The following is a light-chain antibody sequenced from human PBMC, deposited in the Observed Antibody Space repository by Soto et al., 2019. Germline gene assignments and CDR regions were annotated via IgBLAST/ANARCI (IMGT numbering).Light chain of an antibody. Sequence: EIVLTQSPGTLSLSPGERATLSCRASQSVGSTYLAWYQQKPGQAPRLLIFGASSRATGIPDRFSGSGSGTDFTLTISRLEPEDFAVYYCQQYGSPRTFGQGTKVDI. CDR2: GAS. V-gene: IGKV3-20*01. CDR3: QQYGSPRT. J-gene: IGKJ1*01. CDR1: QSVGSTY.